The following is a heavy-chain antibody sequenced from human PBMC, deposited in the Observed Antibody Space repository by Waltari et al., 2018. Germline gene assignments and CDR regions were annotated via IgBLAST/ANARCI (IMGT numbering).Heavy chain of an antibody. V-gene: IGHV4-31*03. D-gene: IGHD5-18*01. J-gene: IGHJ4*02. CDR1: VGSISSGGSY. CDR3: ARDGYSYGYDY. CDR2: IYHSGST. Sequence: QVQLQESGPGLVKPSQTLSLTCTVSVGSISSGGSYWSWIRQHPGKDLEWIGYIYHSGSTYYNPSLKSRVTISVDRSKNQFSLKLSSVTAADTAVYYCARDGYSYGYDYWGQGTLVTVSS.